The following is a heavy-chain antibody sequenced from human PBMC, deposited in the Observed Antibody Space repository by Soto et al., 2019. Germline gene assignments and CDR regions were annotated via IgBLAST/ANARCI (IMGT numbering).Heavy chain of an antibody. CDR2: IYSDGTT. J-gene: IGHJ4*02. CDR1: GFSVSNNY. Sequence: LVESGGGLVQAGESLRLSCAVSGFSVSNNYMTWVRQAPGKGLEWISVIYSDGTTYHADSVKGRFIASRDNSQNTLYPQMNNLRVEDSAVYFCARDTHSAVRSDWWGQGTLVTVAS. V-gene: IGHV3-66*01. CDR3: ARDTHSAVRSDW. D-gene: IGHD3-9*01.